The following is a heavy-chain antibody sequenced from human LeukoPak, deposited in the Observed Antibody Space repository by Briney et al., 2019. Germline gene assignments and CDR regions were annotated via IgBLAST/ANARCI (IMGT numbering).Heavy chain of an antibody. Sequence: ASVKVSCKVSGYTLTELSMHWVRQAPGKGLEWMGGFDPEDGETIYARKFQGRVTMTEDTSTDTAYMELSSLRSEDTAVYYCATQPRIAAAGPPGFDYWGQGTLVTVSS. V-gene: IGHV1-24*01. CDR1: GYTLTELS. D-gene: IGHD6-13*01. J-gene: IGHJ4*02. CDR2: FDPEDGET. CDR3: ATQPRIAAAGPPGFDY.